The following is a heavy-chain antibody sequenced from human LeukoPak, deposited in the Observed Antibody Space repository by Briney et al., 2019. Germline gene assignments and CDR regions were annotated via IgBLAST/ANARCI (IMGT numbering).Heavy chain of an antibody. Sequence: GGSLRLSCAASGFSFSDYGMNWVRQAPGKGLEWVSYISSSGSRIYYADSVKGRFTISRDDAKNSLYLQMNSLRAEDTAIYYCARVKGVDIGAFDYWGQGTLVTVSS. CDR3: ARVKGVDIGAFDY. J-gene: IGHJ4*02. CDR2: ISSSGSRI. V-gene: IGHV3-48*03. CDR1: GFSFSDYG. D-gene: IGHD5-12*01.